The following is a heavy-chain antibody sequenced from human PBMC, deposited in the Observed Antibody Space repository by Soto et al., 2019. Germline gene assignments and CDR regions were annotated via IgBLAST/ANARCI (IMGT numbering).Heavy chain of an antibody. CDR3: ANDYYDSSGYYGWYFDL. V-gene: IGHV3-30*18. Sequence: HPGGSLRLSCAASGFTFSSYGMHWVRQAPGKGLEWVAVISYDGSNRYYADSVKGRFTISRDNSKNTLYLQMNSLRAEDTAVYYCANDYYDSSGYYGWYFDLWGRGTLVTVSS. CDR1: GFTFSSYG. CDR2: ISYDGSNR. J-gene: IGHJ2*01. D-gene: IGHD3-22*01.